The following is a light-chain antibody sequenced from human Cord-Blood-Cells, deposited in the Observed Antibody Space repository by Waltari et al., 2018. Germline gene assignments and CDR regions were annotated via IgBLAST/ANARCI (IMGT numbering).Light chain of an antibody. Sequence: DIQMPQPPSSLSASVGHRVTITCRASQSISSYLNCYQQKPGKAPKLLIYAASSLQSGVPSRFSGSGSGTDFTLTISSLQPEDFATYYCQQSYSTLPFTFGPGTKVDIK. J-gene: IGKJ3*01. CDR1: QSISSY. CDR3: QQSYSTLPFT. V-gene: IGKV1-39*01. CDR2: AAS.